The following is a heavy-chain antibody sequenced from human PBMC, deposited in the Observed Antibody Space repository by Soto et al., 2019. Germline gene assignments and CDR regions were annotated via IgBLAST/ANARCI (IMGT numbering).Heavy chain of an antibody. J-gene: IGHJ4*02. Sequence: EVQLVESGGGLVKPGGSLRLSCAASGFSFSDYTMNWVRQAPGKGLEWVSAISSSSSDYTFYADSVRVRFTIARDNAKKSLYLQMTSLRAEDTAVYFCSRFDYGDYFFDYCGQGTLVTVSS. CDR3: SRFDYGDYFFDY. CDR1: GFSFSDYT. CDR2: ISSSSSDYT. D-gene: IGHD4-17*01. V-gene: IGHV3-21*01.